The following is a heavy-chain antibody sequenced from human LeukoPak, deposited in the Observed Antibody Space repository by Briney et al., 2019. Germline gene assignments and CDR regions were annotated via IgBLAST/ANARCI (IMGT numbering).Heavy chain of an antibody. Sequence: GGSLRLSCAASGFTFSSYSMNWVRQAPGKGLEWVANIKQDGSEKYYVDSVKGRFTISRDNAKNSLYLQMNSLRAEDTAVYYCARVAHTPMIVVAQEIDYWGQGTLVTVSS. CDR1: GFTFSSYS. J-gene: IGHJ4*02. D-gene: IGHD3-22*01. CDR2: IKQDGSEK. V-gene: IGHV3-7*01. CDR3: ARVAHTPMIVVAQEIDY.